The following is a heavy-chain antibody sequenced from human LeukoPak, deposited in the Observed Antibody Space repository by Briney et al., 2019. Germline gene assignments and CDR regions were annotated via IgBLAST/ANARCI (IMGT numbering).Heavy chain of an antibody. Sequence: GGSLRLSCAASGFTFSSYGMHWVRQAPGKGLEWVAVIWYDGSNKYYGDSVKGRFTISRDNSKNTLYLQMNSLRAEDTAVYYCAKGIVIVSATGVDYWGQGTLVTVSS. CDR1: GFTFSSYG. V-gene: IGHV3-30*02. J-gene: IGHJ4*02. D-gene: IGHD2/OR15-2a*01. CDR3: AKGIVIVSATGVDY. CDR2: IWYDGSNK.